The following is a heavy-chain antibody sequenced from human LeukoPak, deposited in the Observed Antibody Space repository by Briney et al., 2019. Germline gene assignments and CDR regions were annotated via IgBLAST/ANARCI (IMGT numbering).Heavy chain of an antibody. J-gene: IGHJ6*03. CDR2: IYHSGST. V-gene: IGHV4-38-2*02. CDR3: AREVADYGGYYYYHYMDV. CDR1: GYSISSGYY. D-gene: IGHD4-23*01. Sequence: PSETLSLTCTVSGYSISSGYYWGWIRQPPGKGLEWIGSIYHSGSTYYNPSLKSRVTISVDTSKNRFSLKLSSVTAADTAMYYCAREVADYGGYYYYHYMDVWGKGTTVTISS.